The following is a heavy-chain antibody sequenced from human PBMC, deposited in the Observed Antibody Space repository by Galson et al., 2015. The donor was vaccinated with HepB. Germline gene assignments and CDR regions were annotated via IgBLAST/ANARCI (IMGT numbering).Heavy chain of an antibody. CDR2: IIPIFGTA. V-gene: IGHV1-69*13. CDR1: GGTFSSYA. Sequence: SVKVSCKASGGTFSSYAISWVRQAPGQGLEWMGGIIPIFGTANYAQKFQGRVTITADESTSTAYMELSSLRSEDTAVYYCARELAAAGIHWYFDLWGRGTLVTVSS. CDR3: ARELAAAGIHWYFDL. D-gene: IGHD6-13*01. J-gene: IGHJ2*01.